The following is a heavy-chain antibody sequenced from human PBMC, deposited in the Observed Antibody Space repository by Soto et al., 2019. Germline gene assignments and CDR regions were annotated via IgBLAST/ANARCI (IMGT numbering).Heavy chain of an antibody. V-gene: IGHV7-4-1*01. CDR1: GYIFTDHA. CDR3: VCTYDY. CDR2: INTNTGNP. D-gene: IGHD2-8*01. J-gene: IGHJ4*02. Sequence: ASVKVSCKASGYIFTDHAMNWVRQAPGQGLEWIGWINTNTGNPTYAQGFTGRFVFSLDTSVSTAYLQIYSLRAEDTGVYYCVCTYDYWGQGTLVTVYS.